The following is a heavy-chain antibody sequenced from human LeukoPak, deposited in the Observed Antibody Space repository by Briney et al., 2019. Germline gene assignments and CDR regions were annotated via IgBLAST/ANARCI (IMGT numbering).Heavy chain of an antibody. CDR2: ISYDGSNK. Sequence: GGSLRLSCAASGFTFSDYYMSWIRQAPGKGLEWVAVISYDGSNKYYADSVKGRFTISRDNSKNTLYLQMNSLRAEDTAVYYCAKVRIVGATNAPDYWGQGTLVTVSS. J-gene: IGHJ4*02. V-gene: IGHV3-30*18. CDR3: AKVRIVGATNAPDY. D-gene: IGHD1-26*01. CDR1: GFTFSDYY.